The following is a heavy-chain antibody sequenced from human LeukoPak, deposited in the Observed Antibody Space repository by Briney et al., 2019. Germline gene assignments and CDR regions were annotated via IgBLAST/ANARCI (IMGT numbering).Heavy chain of an antibody. D-gene: IGHD5-24*01. CDR3: AGSRGGDGYKVGWFDP. CDR1: GYTFLGYY. CDR2: INPNSGGT. V-gene: IGHV1-2*02. Sequence: GASVKVSCKASGYTFLGYYMHWVRQAPGQGLEWMGWINPNSGGTNYAQKFQGRVTMTRDKSISTAYMELSRLRSDDTAVYYCAGSRGGDGYKVGWFDPWGPGTLGTVSS. J-gene: IGHJ5*02.